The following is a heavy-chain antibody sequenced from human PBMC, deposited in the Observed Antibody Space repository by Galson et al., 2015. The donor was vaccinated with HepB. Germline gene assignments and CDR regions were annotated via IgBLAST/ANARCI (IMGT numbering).Heavy chain of an antibody. V-gene: IGHV3-53*01. CDR1: GFTVSRNY. Sequence: SLRLSCAASGFTVSRNYMSWVRQAPGKGLVWVSVMYSGGSTYHASSVEGRFTMSRDNSKNTVYLQMNSLRAEDTAVYYCAALPTGEYWGQGTLVIVSS. J-gene: IGHJ4*02. D-gene: IGHD7-27*01. CDR3: AALPTGEY. CDR2: MYSGGST.